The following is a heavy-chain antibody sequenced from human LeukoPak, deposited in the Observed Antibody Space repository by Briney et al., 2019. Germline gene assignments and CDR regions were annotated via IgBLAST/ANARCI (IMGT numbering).Heavy chain of an antibody. V-gene: IGHV3-23*01. CDR2: ISNSGTIT. CDR3: TTESFHY. CDR1: GFTFGRFA. J-gene: IGHJ4*02. Sequence: PGGSLRLSCAVSGFTFGRFAMNWVRQAPGKGLEWVSIISNSGTITSYADSVKGRFTISRDNSKNTVYLQMNSLRAEDTALYYRTTESFHYWGQGSLVAVSS. D-gene: IGHD3-10*01.